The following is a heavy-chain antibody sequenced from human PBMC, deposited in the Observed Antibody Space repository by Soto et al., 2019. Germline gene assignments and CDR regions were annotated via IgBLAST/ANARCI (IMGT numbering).Heavy chain of an antibody. CDR3: ARDRGAPRNYYFDY. D-gene: IGHD1-26*01. J-gene: IGHJ4*02. CDR1: GFTFNGYG. CDR2: NNSGSTII. Sequence: PGGSLRLSCAASGFTFNGYGMNWVGQGPGKGLEWVSYNNSGSTIIYYADSVKGRFNISRDNAENALYLQMDSLRDDDTAVYYCARDRGAPRNYYFDYWGQGTLVNVSS. V-gene: IGHV3-48*02.